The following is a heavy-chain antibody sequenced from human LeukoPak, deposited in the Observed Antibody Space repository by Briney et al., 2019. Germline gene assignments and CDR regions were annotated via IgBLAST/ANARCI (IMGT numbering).Heavy chain of an antibody. D-gene: IGHD2-21*01. V-gene: IGHV3-74*03. CDR1: GFTFSNHW. J-gene: IGHJ4*02. CDR2: IDEGGGNA. CDR3: IRDEALWRLDY. Sequence: GGSLRLSCAASGFTFSNHWMHWVRQAPGRGLVWVSRIDEGGGNAMYADSVKGRFSISRDNAKNTVNLQMNSLRAEDAGVYYCIRDEALWRLDYWGQGTLVTVSS.